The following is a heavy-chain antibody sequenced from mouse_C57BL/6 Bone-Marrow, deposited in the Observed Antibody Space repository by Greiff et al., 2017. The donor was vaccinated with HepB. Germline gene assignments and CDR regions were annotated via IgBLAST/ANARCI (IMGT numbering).Heavy chain of an antibody. CDR2: ISDGGSYT. Sequence: EVQLVESGGGLVKPGGSLKLSCAASGFTFSSYAMSWVRQTPEKRLEWVATISDGGSYTYYPDNVKGRFTISRDNAKNNLYLQMSHLKSEDTAMYYCARELRPSGYYFDYWGQGTTLTVSS. CDR3: ARELRPSGYYFDY. CDR1: GFTFSSYA. V-gene: IGHV5-4*01. D-gene: IGHD1-1*01. J-gene: IGHJ2*01.